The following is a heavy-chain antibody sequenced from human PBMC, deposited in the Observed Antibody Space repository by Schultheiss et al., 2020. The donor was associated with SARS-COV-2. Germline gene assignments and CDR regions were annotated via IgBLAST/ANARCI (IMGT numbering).Heavy chain of an antibody. CDR1: GFTFSSFA. V-gene: IGHV3-23*01. Sequence: GGSLRLSCADSGFTFSSFAMSWVRQAPGKWLEWVSGISGSGGSTYYADSVKGRFTISRDNSKNTLYLQMNSLRAEDTAVYYCARGSSSSSVWWGHYYYYYGMDVWGQGTTVTVSS. D-gene: IGHD6-6*01. CDR2: ISGSGGST. CDR3: ARGSSSSSVWWGHYYYYYGMDV. J-gene: IGHJ6*02.